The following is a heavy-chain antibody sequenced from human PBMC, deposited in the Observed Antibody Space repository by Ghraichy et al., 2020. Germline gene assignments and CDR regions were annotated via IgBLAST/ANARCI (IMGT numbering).Heavy chain of an antibody. CDR1: GFTFSSYA. CDR2: ISGSGGST. V-gene: IGHV3-23*01. CDR3: AKQSGSYYPYYYHMDV. Sequence: GGSLRLSCAASGFTFSSYAMSWVRQAPGKGLEWVSGISGSGGSTYYADSVKGRFTISRDNSKNTLYLQMNSLRAEDTAVYYCAKQSGSYYPYYYHMDVWGKGTTVTVSS. D-gene: IGHD1-26*01. J-gene: IGHJ6*03.